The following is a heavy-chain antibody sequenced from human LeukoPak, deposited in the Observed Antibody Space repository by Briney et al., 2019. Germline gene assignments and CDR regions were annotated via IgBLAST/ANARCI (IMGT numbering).Heavy chain of an antibody. J-gene: IGHJ4*02. Sequence: SETLSLTCTVSGGSISSSSYYWGWIRQPPGKGLEWIGSIYYSGSTYYNPSLKSRVTISVDTSKNQFSLKLSSVIAADTAVYYCARGLAGPYYFDYWGQGTLVTVSS. V-gene: IGHV4-39*07. CDR1: GGSISSSSYY. CDR2: IYYSGST. CDR3: ARGLAGPYYFDY.